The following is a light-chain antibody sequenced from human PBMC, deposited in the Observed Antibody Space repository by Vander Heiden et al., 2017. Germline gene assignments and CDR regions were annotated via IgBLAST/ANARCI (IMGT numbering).Light chain of an antibody. CDR3: QQSVTTPLT. J-gene: IGKJ4*01. CDR2: ATS. Sequence: DIQMTQSPSSLSASVGDKVTITCRASQSISTYLTWYQQKPGKAPNLLIYATSNLLSGVPSRFSGSGSGTDFTLTISRLQPEDFATYYCQQSVTTPLTFGGGTKVEIK. V-gene: IGKV1-39*01. CDR1: QSISTY.